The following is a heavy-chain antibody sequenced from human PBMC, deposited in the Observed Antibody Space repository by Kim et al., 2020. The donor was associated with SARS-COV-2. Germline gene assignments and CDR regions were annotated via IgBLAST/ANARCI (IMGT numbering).Heavy chain of an antibody. V-gene: IGHV4-31*03. CDR3: ARLPQLLWFEDRGWFDP. J-gene: IGHJ5*02. D-gene: IGHD3-10*01. Sequence: SETLSLTCTVSGGSISSGGYYWSWIRQHPGKGLEWIGYIYYSGSTYYNPSLKSRVTISVDTSKNQVSLKLSSVTAADTAVYYCARLPQLLWFEDRGWFDPWGQGTLVTVSS. CDR2: IYYSGST. CDR1: GGSISSGGYY.